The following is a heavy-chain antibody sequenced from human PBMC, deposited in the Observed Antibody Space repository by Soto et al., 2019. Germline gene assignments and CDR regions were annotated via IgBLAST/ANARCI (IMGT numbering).Heavy chain of an antibody. CDR3: ARDPNPQSDYGDYTNWFDP. Sequence: PGGSLRLSCAASGFTFSSYAMHWVRQAPGKGLEWVAVISYDGSNKYYADSVKGRFTISRDNSKNTLYLQMNSLRAEDTAVYYCARDPNPQSDYGDYTNWFDPWGQGTLVTVSS. D-gene: IGHD4-17*01. CDR1: GFTFSSYA. J-gene: IGHJ5*02. CDR2: ISYDGSNK. V-gene: IGHV3-30-3*01.